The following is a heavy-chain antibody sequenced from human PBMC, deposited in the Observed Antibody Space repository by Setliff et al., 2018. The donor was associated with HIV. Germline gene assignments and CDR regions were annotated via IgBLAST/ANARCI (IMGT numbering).Heavy chain of an antibody. J-gene: IGHJ4*02. V-gene: IGHV3-66*01. D-gene: IGHD4-17*01. Sequence: GGSLRLSCAASGFTFSNYEMNWVRQAPGKGLEWVSVIYSGGSTYYADSVRGRFTISRDNAKKSLYLQMNTLRAEDTAVYFCARSPYGDYGLDYWGQGTLVTV. CDR1: GFTFSNYE. CDR2: IYSGGST. CDR3: ARSPYGDYGLDY.